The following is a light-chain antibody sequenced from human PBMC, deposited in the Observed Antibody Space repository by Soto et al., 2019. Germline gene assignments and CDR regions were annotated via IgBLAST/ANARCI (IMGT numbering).Light chain of an antibody. J-gene: IGKJ3*01. CDR1: QSLLHSSGYNY. CDR2: LGS. Sequence: DIVMTQCPLTLPVTTGEPASISCRSSQSLLHSSGYNYLDWYLQKPGQSAQLLIYLGSNRASGVPERFSGSGSGTDLTLQISRVEAEDVGVYYYMKPPQTLFGPG. CDR3: MKPPQTL. V-gene: IGKV2-28*01.